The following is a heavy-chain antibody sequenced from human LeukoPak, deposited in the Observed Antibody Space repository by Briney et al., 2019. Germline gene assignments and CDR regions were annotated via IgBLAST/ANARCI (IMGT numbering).Heavy chain of an antibody. Sequence: SVKVSCKASGGTFSSYAISWVRQAPGQGLEWMGGIIPIFGIANYAQKFQGRVTITTDESTSTAYMELSSLRSEDTAVYYCAPNYCSSTSCYQNWFDPWGQGTLVTVSS. CDR3: APNYCSSTSCYQNWFDP. CDR2: IIPIFGIA. V-gene: IGHV1-69*05. D-gene: IGHD2-2*01. J-gene: IGHJ5*02. CDR1: GGTFSSYA.